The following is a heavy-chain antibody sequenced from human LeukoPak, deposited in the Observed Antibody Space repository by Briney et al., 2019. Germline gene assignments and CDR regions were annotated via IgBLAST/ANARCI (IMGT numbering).Heavy chain of an antibody. V-gene: IGHV3-66*01. CDR1: GFTVSSNY. Sequence: GGSLRLSCAASGFTVSSNYMSWVRQAPGKGLEWVSVIYSGGNTYYADSVKGRFTISRDNSKNTLYLQMSSLRAEDTAVYYCARVDYGDYGFDYWGQGTLVTVSS. J-gene: IGHJ4*02. CDR3: ARVDYGDYGFDY. D-gene: IGHD4-17*01. CDR2: IYSGGNT.